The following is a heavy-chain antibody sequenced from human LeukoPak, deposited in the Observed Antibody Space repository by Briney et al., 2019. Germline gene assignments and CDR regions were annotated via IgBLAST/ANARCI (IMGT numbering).Heavy chain of an antibody. CDR3: ARGGVGGYDYFDS. Sequence: SETLSLTCTVSGGSISSDDYYWSWIRQPPGKGLEWIGHITYSGSTDNSPSLRSRVTMSVDTSKNQFSLKLNSVTAAETAMYFCARGGVGGYDYFDSWGQGTLVAVSS. J-gene: IGHJ4*02. CDR1: GGSISSDDYY. V-gene: IGHV4-30-4*01. CDR2: ITYSGST. D-gene: IGHD5-12*01.